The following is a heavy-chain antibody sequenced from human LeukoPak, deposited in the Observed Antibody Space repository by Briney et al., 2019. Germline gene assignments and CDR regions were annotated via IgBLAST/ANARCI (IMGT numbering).Heavy chain of an antibody. D-gene: IGHD2-8*01. Sequence: SETLSLTCTVSGGSISSYYWSWIRQPPGKGLEWIGYIYYSGSTNYNXXLKSRVTISVDTSKNQFSLKLSSVTAADTAVYYCASLHRPSMVYAADWGQGTLVTVSS. CDR3: ASLHRPSMVYAAD. V-gene: IGHV4-59*01. J-gene: IGHJ4*02. CDR2: IYYSGST. CDR1: GGSISSYY.